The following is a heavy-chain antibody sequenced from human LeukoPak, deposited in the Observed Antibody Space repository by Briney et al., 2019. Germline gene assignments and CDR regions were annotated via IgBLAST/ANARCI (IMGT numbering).Heavy chain of an antibody. CDR3: ARSRPATAILAH. CDR1: GFTFGSYA. V-gene: IGHV3-30-3*01. J-gene: IGHJ5*02. D-gene: IGHD2-2*02. CDR2: ISYDGSNK. Sequence: GGSLRLSCAASGFTFGSYAMHWVRQAPGKGLEWVAVISYDGSNKYYADSVKGRFTISRDNSKNTLYLQMNSLRAEDTAVYYCARSRPATAILAHWGQGTLVTVSS.